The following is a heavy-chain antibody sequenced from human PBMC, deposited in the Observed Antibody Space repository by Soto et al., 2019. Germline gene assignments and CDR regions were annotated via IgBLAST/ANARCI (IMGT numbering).Heavy chain of an antibody. V-gene: IGHV3-23*01. Sequence: PGGSLRLSCAASGFTFNSYAMSWVRQAPGKGLEWVSAISGSGGSTYYADSVKSRITISRDNSKNTLYLQMNSLRAEDTAVYYCAKDDKHGDYLFRFQHWGQGTLVTVSS. CDR3: AKDDKHGDYLFRFQH. CDR2: ISGSGGST. D-gene: IGHD4-17*01. CDR1: GFTFNSYA. J-gene: IGHJ1*01.